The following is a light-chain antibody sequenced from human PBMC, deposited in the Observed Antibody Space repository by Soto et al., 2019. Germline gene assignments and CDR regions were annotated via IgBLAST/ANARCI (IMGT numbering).Light chain of an antibody. CDR1: SSNIGVYDI. CDR3: KSYADSNTND. CDR2: EVV. Sequence: QSVLRQPPSVSAAPGQKVTISCSGSSSNIGVYDIVSWYQHHPGKAPRLIIYEVVQRPSGVPDRFSGSKSGNTASLTVSGLHAADEADSSCKSYADSNTNDVGSGTTATVL. J-gene: IGLJ1*01. V-gene: IGLV2-8*01.